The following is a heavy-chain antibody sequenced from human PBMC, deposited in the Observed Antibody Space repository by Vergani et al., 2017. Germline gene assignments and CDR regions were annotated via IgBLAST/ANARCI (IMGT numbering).Heavy chain of an antibody. Sequence: EVQLLESGGGLVQPGGSLRLSCAASGFTFSSYAMSWVRQAPGKGLEWVSALTGGGGSTYYADSLKGRVIISRDNSRDTLYLQMNSLRPEDTATYYCVKDAGSYENFFDSWGQGTLVTVSS. CDR1: GFTFSSYA. D-gene: IGHD1-26*01. V-gene: IGHV3-23*01. J-gene: IGHJ4*02. CDR2: LTGGGGST. CDR3: VKDAGSYENFFDS.